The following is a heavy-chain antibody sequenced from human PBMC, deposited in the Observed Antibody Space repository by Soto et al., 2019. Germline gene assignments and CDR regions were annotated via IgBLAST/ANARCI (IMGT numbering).Heavy chain of an antibody. Sequence: GASVKVSCKASGGTFSSYAISWVRQARGQGLEWMGGIIPIFGTANYAQKSHSRVTITADESTSTAYMELSSRRSEDTAVYYCARDYDNSGYEYYYYYGMDVWGQGTTVTVSS. CDR3: ARDYDNSGYEYYYYYGMDV. CDR1: GGTFSSYA. CDR2: IIPIFGTA. V-gene: IGHV1-69*13. D-gene: IGHD3-22*01. J-gene: IGHJ6*02.